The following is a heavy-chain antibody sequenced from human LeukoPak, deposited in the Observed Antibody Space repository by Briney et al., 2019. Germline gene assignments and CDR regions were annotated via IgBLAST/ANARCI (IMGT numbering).Heavy chain of an antibody. Sequence: GGSLRLSCAASGFTFSSYSINWVRQAPGKGLEWVGRIKSKTDGGTTDYAAPVKGRFTISRDDSKNTLYLQMNSLKTEDTAVYYCTTEDDSSGYYYVGRLGYWGQGTLVTVSS. CDR2: IKSKTDGGTT. J-gene: IGHJ4*02. D-gene: IGHD3-22*01. CDR1: GFTFSSYS. CDR3: TTEDDSSGYYYVGRLGY. V-gene: IGHV3-15*01.